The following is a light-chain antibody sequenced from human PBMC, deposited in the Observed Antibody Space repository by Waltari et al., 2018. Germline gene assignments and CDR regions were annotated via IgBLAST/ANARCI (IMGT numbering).Light chain of an antibody. CDR3: SSYTSSSTLV. CDR1: SRAVGGYNY. V-gene: IGLV2-14*03. J-gene: IGLJ3*02. CDR2: DVS. Sequence: QSALTHPASVSGSPGQSITIPCTGTSRAVGGYNYVSWDQQHPGKAPKLMIYDVSNRPSGVSNRFSGSKSGNTASLTISGLQAEDEAYYYCSSYTSSSTLVFGGGTKLTVL.